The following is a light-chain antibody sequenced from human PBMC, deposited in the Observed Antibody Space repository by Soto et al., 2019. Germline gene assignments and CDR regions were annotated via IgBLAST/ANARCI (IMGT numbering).Light chain of an antibody. Sequence: DIQLTQSPSFLSASVGDRVTITCRASQGISSYLAWYQQKPGKAPKLLIYAASTLQSGVPSRFSGSGSGTEXTLTXRSLQPEDFATYYCQQLNSYPLFGPGTKVDIK. CDR3: QQLNSYPL. CDR1: QGISSY. J-gene: IGKJ3*01. V-gene: IGKV1-9*01. CDR2: AAS.